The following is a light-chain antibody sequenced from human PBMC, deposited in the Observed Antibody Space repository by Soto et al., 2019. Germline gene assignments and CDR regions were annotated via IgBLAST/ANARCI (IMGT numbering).Light chain of an antibody. CDR1: QSVTSGY. CDR3: QQYGTLRA. J-gene: IGKJ1*01. V-gene: IGKV3-20*01. CDR2: GTS. Sequence: EIVLTQSPGTLSLSPGERATLSCRASQSVTSGYLAWYQQKPGQGPRLLIYGTSSRATGIPDRFSGSGSGTDFTLTISRLEPEDVAVYCCQQYGTLRAFGQGTKVEIK.